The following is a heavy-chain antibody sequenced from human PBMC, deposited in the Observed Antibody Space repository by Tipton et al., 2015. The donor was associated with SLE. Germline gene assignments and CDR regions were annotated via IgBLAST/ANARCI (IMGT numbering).Heavy chain of an antibody. CDR1: GFSFSNVW. CDR3: TTRRRDSSSGYSYFDY. J-gene: IGHJ4*02. CDR2: IKSRTDGGAI. Sequence: SLRLSCVGSGFSFSNVWMSWVRQAPGKGLEWVGRIKSRTDGGAIDYAAPVRGRFTISRDDSRSTVYVQMNSLKTEDTAVYYCTTRRRDSSSGYSYFDYWGQGVLVTVSS. D-gene: IGHD3-22*01. V-gene: IGHV3-15*01.